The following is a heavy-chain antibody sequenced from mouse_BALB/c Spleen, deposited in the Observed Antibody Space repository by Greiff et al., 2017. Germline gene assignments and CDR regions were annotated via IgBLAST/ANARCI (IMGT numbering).Heavy chain of an antibody. V-gene: IGHV1-87*01. CDR3: AWGASAWFAY. Sequence: VKLMESGAELARPGASVKLSCKASGYTFTSYWMQWVKQRPGQGLEWIGAIYPGDGDTRYTQKFKGKATLTADKSSSTAYMQLSSLASEDSAVYYCAWGASAWFAYWGQGTLVTVSA. D-gene: IGHD4-1*01. CDR1: GYTFTSYW. CDR2: IYPGDGDT. J-gene: IGHJ3*01.